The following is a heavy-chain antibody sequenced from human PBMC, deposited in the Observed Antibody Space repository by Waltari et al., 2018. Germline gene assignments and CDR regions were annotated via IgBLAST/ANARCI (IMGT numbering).Heavy chain of an antibody. J-gene: IGHJ5*02. Sequence: QVQLQESGPGLVKPSETLSLTCAVSGYSISSGYYWGWLRQPPGKGLEWIGSIYRSGSTYSHRSHKSRFTLSVDTSRNQCSLKLSSVTAADAAVYYCAGRLSSSSRWFDPWGQGTLVTVSS. V-gene: IGHV4-38-2*01. CDR1: GYSISSGYY. CDR2: IYRSGST. CDR3: AGRLSSSSRWFDP. D-gene: IGHD6-6*01.